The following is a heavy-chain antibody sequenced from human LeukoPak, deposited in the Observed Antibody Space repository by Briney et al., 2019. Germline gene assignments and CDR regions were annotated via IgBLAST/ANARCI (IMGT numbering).Heavy chain of an antibody. V-gene: IGHV3-74*01. CDR1: GSAFSRCW. D-gene: IGHD1-26*01. Sequence: GGALRLYCAASGSAFSRCWIHRVRQAPGKGLVWVSHINNDATRTTYADSVRGRFTISRDNAKNTVSLQMNSLRAEDTAVYYCASDGAYAMAVWGQGTTVTVSS. CDR2: INNDATRT. CDR3: ASDGAYAMAV. J-gene: IGHJ6*02.